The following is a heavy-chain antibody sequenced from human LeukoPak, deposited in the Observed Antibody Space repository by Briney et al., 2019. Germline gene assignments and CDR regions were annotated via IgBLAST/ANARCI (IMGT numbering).Heavy chain of an antibody. J-gene: IGHJ4*02. CDR2: IYPGDSDT. V-gene: IGHV5-51*01. CDR1: GYSFTSYW. D-gene: IGHD6-6*01. CDR3: ARRLSSSSGVYYFDY. Sequence: GESLKISCKGSGYSFTSYWLGWVRQMPGKGLEWMGIIYPGDSDTRYSPSFQGQVTISADKSISTAYLQWSSLKASDTAMYYCARRLSSSSGVYYFDYWGQGTLVTVSS.